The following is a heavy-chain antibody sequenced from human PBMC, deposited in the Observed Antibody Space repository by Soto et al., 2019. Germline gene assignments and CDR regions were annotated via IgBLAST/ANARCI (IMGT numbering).Heavy chain of an antibody. CDR1: GFTFSSYE. V-gene: IGHV3-48*03. D-gene: IGHD2-15*01. Sequence: GGSLRLCCAASGFTFSSYEMNWGRQAPGKGLEWVSYISSSGSTIYYADSVKGRFTISRDNAKNSLYLQMNSLRAEDTAVYYCARGYCSGGSCYGSPFDPWGQGTLVTVSS. CDR3: ARGYCSGGSCYGSPFDP. CDR2: ISSSGSTI. J-gene: IGHJ5*02.